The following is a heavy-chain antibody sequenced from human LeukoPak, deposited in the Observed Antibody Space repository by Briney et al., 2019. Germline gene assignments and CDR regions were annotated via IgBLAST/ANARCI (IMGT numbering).Heavy chain of an antibody. Sequence: GGSLRLSCAASGFTLSSYSMNWVRQAPGKGLEWVSCISSSSSYIYYADSVKGRFTISRDNAKNSVYLQMNSLTDEDTAVYYCARGGGSGRYGLPFDSWGQGTLVTVSS. CDR3: ARGGGSGRYGLPFDS. D-gene: IGHD6-13*01. J-gene: IGHJ4*02. CDR1: GFTLSSYS. CDR2: ISSSSSYI. V-gene: IGHV3-21*01.